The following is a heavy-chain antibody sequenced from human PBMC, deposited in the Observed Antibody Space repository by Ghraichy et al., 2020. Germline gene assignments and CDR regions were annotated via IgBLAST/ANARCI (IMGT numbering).Heavy chain of an antibody. V-gene: IGHV4-39*07. Sequence: SETLSLTCTVSGGSISSSSYYWGWIRQPPGKGLEWIGSIYYSGSTYYNPSLKSRVTISVDTSKNQFSLKLSSVTAADTAVYYCARDKYYYDSSGYYYYWGQGTLVTVSS. D-gene: IGHD3-22*01. CDR3: ARDKYYYDSSGYYYY. J-gene: IGHJ4*02. CDR1: GGSISSSSYY. CDR2: IYYSGST.